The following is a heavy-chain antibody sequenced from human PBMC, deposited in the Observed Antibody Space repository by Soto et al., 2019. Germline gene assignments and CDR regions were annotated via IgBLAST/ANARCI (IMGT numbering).Heavy chain of an antibody. D-gene: IGHD1-1*01. CDR3: ARDPLGAGTNHYDGMDG. CDR2: IIPIFGTA. V-gene: IGHV1-69*01. J-gene: IGHJ6*02. Sequence: QVQLVQSGDEVKKPGSSVKVSCQASGGTFRSYAISWVRQAPGQGLEWMGGIIPIFGTANYAQKFQGRVTITADESTSTAYRELSSLRSEDTAVYYCARDPLGAGTNHYDGMDGWVQGTTVTVSS. CDR1: GGTFRSYA.